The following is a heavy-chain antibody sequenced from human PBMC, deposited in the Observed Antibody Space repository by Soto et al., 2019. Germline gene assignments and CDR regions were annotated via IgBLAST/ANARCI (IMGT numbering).Heavy chain of an antibody. CDR3: ARDEGYYDILTGQPFDY. V-gene: IGHV3-33*01. D-gene: IGHD3-9*01. Sequence: LGGSLRLSCAASGFTFSSYGMHWVRQAPCKGLEWVAVIWYDGSNKYYADSVKGRFTISRDNSKNTLYLQMNSLRAEDTAVYYCARDEGYYDILTGQPFDYWGQGTLVTVSS. CDR1: GFTFSSYG. J-gene: IGHJ4*02. CDR2: IWYDGSNK.